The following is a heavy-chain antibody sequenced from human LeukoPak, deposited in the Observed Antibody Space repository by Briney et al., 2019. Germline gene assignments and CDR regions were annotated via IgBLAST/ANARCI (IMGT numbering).Heavy chain of an antibody. CDR2: IYHSGST. CDR1: GGSISSGGYY. V-gene: IGHV4-30-2*01. J-gene: IGHJ4*02. Sequence: PSETLSLTCTVSGGSISSGGYYWSWIRQPPGKGLEWIGYIYHSGSTYYNPSLKSRVTISVDRSKNRFSLKLSSVTAADTAVYYCARTTVAVTLYFDYWGQGTLVTVSS. D-gene: IGHD4-23*01. CDR3: ARTTVAVTLYFDY.